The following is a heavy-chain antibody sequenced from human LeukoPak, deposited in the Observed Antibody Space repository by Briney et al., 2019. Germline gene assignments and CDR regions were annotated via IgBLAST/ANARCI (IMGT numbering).Heavy chain of an antibody. Sequence: PSETLSLTCTVSGGSISSGSYYWSWIRQPAGKGLEWIGRIYTSGSTNYSPSLKSRVTISVDTSKNQFSLKLSSVTAADTAVYYCARGHYDSSGYYYLFDYWGQGTLVTVSS. V-gene: IGHV4-61*02. D-gene: IGHD3-22*01. J-gene: IGHJ4*02. CDR1: GGSISSGSYY. CDR3: ARGHYDSSGYYYLFDY. CDR2: IYTSGST.